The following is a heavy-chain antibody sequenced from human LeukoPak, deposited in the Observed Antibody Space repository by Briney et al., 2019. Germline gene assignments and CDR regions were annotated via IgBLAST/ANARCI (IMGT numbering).Heavy chain of an antibody. CDR2: VSHSGST. V-gene: IGHV4-39*01. D-gene: IGHD3-22*01. CDR3: ARHIMIVVTEYHLDD. CDR1: GGSISTSGYF. J-gene: IGHJ4*02. Sequence: KPSETLSLTCTVSGGSISTSGYFWGWIRQSPGKGLEWIGSVSHSGSTYYNPPLESRVTISVDMSKNQFSLELRSATAADTAVYYCARHIMIVVTEYHLDDWGQGTQVSVSS.